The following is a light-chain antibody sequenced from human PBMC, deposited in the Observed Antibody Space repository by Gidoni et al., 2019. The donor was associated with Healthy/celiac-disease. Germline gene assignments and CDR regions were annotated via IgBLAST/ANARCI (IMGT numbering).Light chain of an antibody. Sequence: DIVMTQSPDSLAGSLGERATINCKSSRSVLYSSNNKNYLAWYQQKPGQPPKLLIYWASTRGSGVPDRFSGSVSGTDFTLTISSLQAEDVAVYYCQQYYDTPQTFGQGTKVEIK. J-gene: IGKJ1*01. CDR1: RSVLYSSNNKNY. V-gene: IGKV4-1*01. CDR2: WAS. CDR3: QQYYDTPQT.